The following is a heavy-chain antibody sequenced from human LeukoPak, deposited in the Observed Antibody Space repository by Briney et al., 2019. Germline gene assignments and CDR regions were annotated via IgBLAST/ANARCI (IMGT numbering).Heavy chain of an antibody. D-gene: IGHD2-8*01. Sequence: GGSLRLSCAASGFTFSSYWMHWVRQAPGKGLVWVSRINSDGSSTSYADSVKGRFTISRDNAKNTLYLQMNSLRAEDTAVYYCARAVGGYYANLDYWGQGTLVTVSS. V-gene: IGHV3-74*01. CDR3: ARAVGGYYANLDY. J-gene: IGHJ4*02. CDR2: INSDGSST. CDR1: GFTFSSYW.